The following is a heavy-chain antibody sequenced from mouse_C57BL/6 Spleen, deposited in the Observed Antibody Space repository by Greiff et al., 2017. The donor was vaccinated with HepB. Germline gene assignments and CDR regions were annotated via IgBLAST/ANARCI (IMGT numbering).Heavy chain of an antibody. CDR3: ARAGDSSGFAY. V-gene: IGHV2-2*01. CDR2: IWSGGST. Sequence: VKLMESGPGLVQPSQSLSITCTVSGFSLTSYGVHWVRQSPGKGLEWLGVIWSGGSTDYNAAFISRLSISKDNSKSQVFFKMNSLQADDTAIYYCARAGDSSGFAYWGQGTLVTVSA. CDR1: GFSLTSYG. J-gene: IGHJ3*01. D-gene: IGHD3-2*01.